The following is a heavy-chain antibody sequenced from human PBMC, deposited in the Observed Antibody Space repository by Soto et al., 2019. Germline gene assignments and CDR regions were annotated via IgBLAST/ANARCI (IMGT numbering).Heavy chain of an antibody. CDR1: GFSLSNARMG. Sequence: QVTLKESGPVLVKPTETLTLTCTVSGFSLSNARMGVSWIRQPPGKALEWLAHIFSNDEKSYSTSLKSRLTISMDTSKSQVVLTMTNMDPVDTATYYCARIGDDFWSGYSHWYFDLWGRGTLVTVSS. J-gene: IGHJ2*01. CDR2: IFSNDEK. V-gene: IGHV2-26*01. CDR3: ARIGDDFWSGYSHWYFDL. D-gene: IGHD3-3*01.